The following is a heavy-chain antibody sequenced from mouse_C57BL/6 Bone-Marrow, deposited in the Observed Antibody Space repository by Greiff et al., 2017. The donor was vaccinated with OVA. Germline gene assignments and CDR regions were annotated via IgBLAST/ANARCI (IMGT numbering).Heavy chain of an antibody. V-gene: IGHV1-4*01. CDR2: INPSSGYT. CDR3: ARYDYYAMDY. Sequence: QVQLQQSGADLARPGASVKMSCKASGYTFTSYTMHWVKQRPGQGLEWIGYINPSSGYTKYNQKFKDKATLTADKSSSTAYMQLSSLTSEDSAVYYCARYDYYAMDYWGQGTSVTVSS. CDR1: GYTFTSYT. J-gene: IGHJ4*01.